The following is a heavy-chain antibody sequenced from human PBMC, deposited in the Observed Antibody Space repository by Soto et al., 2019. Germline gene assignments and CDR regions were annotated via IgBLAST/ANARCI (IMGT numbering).Heavy chain of an antibody. CDR3: ARDKITGFFDY. Sequence: SETLSLTWAVYGGSFSGYYWTWIRQPPGTGLEWIGEINHSGSTNYNPSLKSRVTISVDTSKNQFSLKLTSVTAAGTAVYYCARDKITGFFDYWGQGTLVTVSS. J-gene: IGHJ4*02. CDR1: GGSFSGYY. V-gene: IGHV4-34*01. D-gene: IGHD2-8*02. CDR2: INHSGST.